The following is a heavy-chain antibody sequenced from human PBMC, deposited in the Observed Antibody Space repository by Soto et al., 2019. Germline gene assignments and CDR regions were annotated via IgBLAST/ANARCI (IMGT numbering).Heavy chain of an antibody. V-gene: IGHV3-33*01. CDR3: AIIAVAGRFDY. D-gene: IGHD6-19*01. Sequence: QVQLVESGGGVVQPGRSLRLSCAASGFTFSSYGMHWVRQAPGKGLEWVAVIWYDGSNKYYADSVKGRFTISRDNSKNTLYLQMNSLRAEDTAVYYCAIIAVAGRFDYWGQGTLVTVSS. CDR2: IWYDGSNK. J-gene: IGHJ4*02. CDR1: GFTFSSYG.